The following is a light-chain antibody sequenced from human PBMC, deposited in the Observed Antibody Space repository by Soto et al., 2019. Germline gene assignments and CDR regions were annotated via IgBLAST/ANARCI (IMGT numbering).Light chain of an antibody. CDR1: QSVSVN. J-gene: IGKJ4*01. Sequence: EIVMTQSPATLSVSPGERVTLSCRASQSVSVNLAWYRQKPGQAPRLLIYGASTRATGIPTRFSGSGSGTEFALSISSLQSEDFAIYYCQQYNSWPPLTFGGGTKVEIK. V-gene: IGKV3-15*01. CDR2: GAS. CDR3: QQYNSWPPLT.